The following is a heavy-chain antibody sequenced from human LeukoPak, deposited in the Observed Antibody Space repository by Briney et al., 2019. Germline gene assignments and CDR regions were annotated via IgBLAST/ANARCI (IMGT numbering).Heavy chain of an antibody. Sequence: PGGSLRLSCAASGFTFSDCYMSWIRQAPGKGLEWVSYISSSGSTIYYADSVKGRFTISRDNAKNSLYLQMNSLRAEDTAVYYCACISYDSSGYYPLGRDAFDIWGQGTMVTVSS. J-gene: IGHJ3*02. CDR1: GFTFSDCY. V-gene: IGHV3-11*04. D-gene: IGHD3-22*01. CDR3: ACISYDSSGYYPLGRDAFDI. CDR2: ISSSGSTI.